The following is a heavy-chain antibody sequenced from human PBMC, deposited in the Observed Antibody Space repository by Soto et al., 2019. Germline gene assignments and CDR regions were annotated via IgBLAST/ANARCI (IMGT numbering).Heavy chain of an antibody. CDR3: ARDGYYDSSGYLRDFDY. J-gene: IGHJ4*02. CDR1: GFTFSSYS. D-gene: IGHD3-22*01. Sequence: EVQLVESGGGLVQPGGSLRLSCAASGFTFSSYSMNWVRQAPGKGLEWVSYISSSSSTIYYADSVKGRFTISRDNAKNSLYLQMNSLRAEDTAVYYWARDGYYDSSGYLRDFDYWGQGTLVTVSS. V-gene: IGHV3-48*01. CDR2: ISSSSSTI.